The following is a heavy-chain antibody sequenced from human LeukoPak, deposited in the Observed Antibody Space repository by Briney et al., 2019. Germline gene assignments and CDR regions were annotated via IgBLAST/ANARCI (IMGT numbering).Heavy chain of an antibody. CDR2: IYYSGST. Sequence: PSQTLSLTCTVSGGSISSGGYYWSWIRQHPGKGLEWIGYIYYSGSTYYNPSLKSRVTISVDTSKNQFSLKLSSVTAADTAVYYCARVKDMVRGVFFDFWGQGTLVTVSS. CDR1: GGSISSGGYY. D-gene: IGHD3-10*01. V-gene: IGHV4-31*03. J-gene: IGHJ4*02. CDR3: ARVKDMVRGVFFDF.